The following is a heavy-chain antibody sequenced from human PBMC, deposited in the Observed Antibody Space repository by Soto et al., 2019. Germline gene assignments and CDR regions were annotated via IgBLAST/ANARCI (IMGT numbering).Heavy chain of an antibody. CDR1: GGSLRRGCYF. CDR3: ANLDMITFGGIIGPNYEFHC. CDR2: IYHSGST. J-gene: IGHJ3*01. V-gene: IGHV4-30-2*06. D-gene: IGHD3-16*01. Sequence: SESLSLTCAVSGGSLRRGCYFWSWIRQSPGKGLEWIGYIYHSGSTYYNPSLKRRVSISGDRSKNQFFLKLSSVTAADTAPDYCANLDMITFGGIIGPNYEFHCWGQGKMFTVSS.